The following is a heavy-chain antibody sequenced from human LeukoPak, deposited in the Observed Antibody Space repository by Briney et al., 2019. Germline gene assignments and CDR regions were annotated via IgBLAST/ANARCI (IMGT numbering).Heavy chain of an antibody. Sequence: PGGSLRLSCAASGFTFSSYAMTWVRQAPGKGREWVSAISGSGGSTYCADCVECRFTLSRDNSKNTLYLQMNSLRDEDTAVYYCARTAPAAIYWFDPWGQGTLVTVSS. J-gene: IGHJ5*02. D-gene: IGHD2-2*02. CDR3: ARTAPAAIYWFDP. CDR2: ISGSGGST. V-gene: IGHV3-23*01. CDR1: GFTFSSYA.